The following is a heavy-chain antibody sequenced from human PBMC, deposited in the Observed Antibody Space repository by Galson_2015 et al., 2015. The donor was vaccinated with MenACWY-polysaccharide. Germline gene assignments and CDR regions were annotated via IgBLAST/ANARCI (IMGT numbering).Heavy chain of an antibody. V-gene: IGHV4-31*03. CDR1: GASIGSGDDYY. D-gene: IGHD3-10*01. Sequence: TLSLTCTVSGASIGSGDDYYWTWIRQRPGKGLEWIGYIYYSGSTYYNPSLKSRVIISQDTSKNQFSLNLSSVTAADTAVYYCARAPRGLWFGEPWGQGTLVTVSS. CDR3: ARAPRGLWFGEP. CDR2: IYYSGST. J-gene: IGHJ5*02.